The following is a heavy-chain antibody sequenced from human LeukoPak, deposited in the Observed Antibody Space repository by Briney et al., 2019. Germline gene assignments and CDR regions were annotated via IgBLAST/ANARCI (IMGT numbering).Heavy chain of an antibody. V-gene: IGHV1-2*06. Sequence: ASVKVSCKASGYTFTGYYMHWVRQAPGQGLEWLGRINPNSGGTNYAQKFQGRVTMTRDTSISTAYMELSRLRSEDTAVYYCARRSLDTAMVSDAFDIWAKGQWSPSLQ. D-gene: IGHD5-18*01. J-gene: IGHJ3*02. CDR1: GYTFTGYY. CDR3: ARRSLDTAMVSDAFDI. CDR2: INPNSGGT.